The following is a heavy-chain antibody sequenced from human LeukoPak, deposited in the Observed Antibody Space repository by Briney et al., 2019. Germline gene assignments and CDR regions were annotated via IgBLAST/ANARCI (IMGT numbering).Heavy chain of an antibody. CDR1: GFTFSYYN. J-gene: IGHJ1*01. CDR2: ISDTTSTI. D-gene: IGHD4-23*01. V-gene: IGHV3-48*01. Sequence: PGGSLRLSCAASGFTFSYYNMNWVRQAPGKGLEWVSYISDTTSTIYYADSVKGRFTISRDNAKNSLHLQMNSLRAEDTAVYYCAKDGRGGNSPWYFQHWGQGTLVTVSS. CDR3: AKDGRGGNSPWYFQH.